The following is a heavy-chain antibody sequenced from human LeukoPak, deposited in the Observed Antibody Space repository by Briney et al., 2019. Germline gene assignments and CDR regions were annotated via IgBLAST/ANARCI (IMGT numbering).Heavy chain of an antibody. J-gene: IGHJ4*02. CDR2: ISAYNGIT. Sequence: GASVKVSCKASGYTFTSYGISWVRQAPGQGLEWMGWISAYNGITNYAQKLQGRVTMTTDTSTSTAYMELRSLRSDDTAVYYCATTSRSSWPIYYFDYWGQGTLVTVSS. CDR3: ATTSRSSWPIYYFDY. V-gene: IGHV1-18*01. CDR1: GYTFTSYG. D-gene: IGHD6-13*01.